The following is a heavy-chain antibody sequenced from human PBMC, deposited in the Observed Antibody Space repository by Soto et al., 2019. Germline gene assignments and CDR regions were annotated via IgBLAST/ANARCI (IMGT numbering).Heavy chain of an antibody. CDR1: GGTFSNYA. D-gene: IGHD2-21*01. CDR3: ASPNRFFSTKVWSRSYFDY. CDR2: IIPIFGTA. J-gene: IGHJ4*02. V-gene: IGHV1-69*01. Sequence: QAQLVQSGAEVKEPGSSVKVSCKASGGTFSNYAISWVRQAPGLGLEWMGGIIPIFGTANYAQKCQGRVTLTADESTSTVYMELSSLRSEDTAVYYCASPNRFFSTKVWSRSYFDYWGQGTLVTVSS.